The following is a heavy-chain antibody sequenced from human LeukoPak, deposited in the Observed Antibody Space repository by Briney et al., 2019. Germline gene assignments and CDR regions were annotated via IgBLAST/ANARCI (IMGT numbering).Heavy chain of an antibody. D-gene: IGHD3-10*01. CDR2: IWYDGSNK. J-gene: IGHJ6*02. CDR3: ARDRVTMVRGVISGTHYYYGMDV. CDR1: GFTFSSYG. V-gene: IGHV3-33*01. Sequence: GRSLRLSCAASGFTFSSYGMHWVRQAPGKGLEWVAVIWYDGSNKYYADSVKGRFTISRDNSKNTLYLQMNSLRAEDTAVYYCARDRVTMVRGVISGTHYYYGMDVWGQGTTVTVSS.